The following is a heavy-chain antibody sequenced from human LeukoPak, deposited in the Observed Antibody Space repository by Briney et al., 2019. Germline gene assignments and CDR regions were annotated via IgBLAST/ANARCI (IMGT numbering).Heavy chain of an antibody. CDR3: ARDLNRRVFTDY. CDR2: IKGDESYT. V-gene: IGHV3-74*01. J-gene: IGHJ4*02. Sequence: GGSLRLSCAASGFTYSRYWMHWVRQVPGKGLVWVARIKGDESYTFYADSVKGRFTISRDNAKNTLYLQMDSLRAEDTAVYYCARDLNRRVFTDYWGQGTLVTVSS. CDR1: GFTYSRYW.